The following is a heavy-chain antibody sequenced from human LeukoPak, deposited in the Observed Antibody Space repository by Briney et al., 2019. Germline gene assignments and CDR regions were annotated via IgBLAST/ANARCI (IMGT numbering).Heavy chain of an antibody. Sequence: PGGSLRLSCAASGFTFSSYSMNWVRQAPGKGLEWVSSISSSSSYIYYADSVKGRFTISRDNAKNSLYLQMNSLRAEDTAVYYRARGSSGWSAGYYYGMDVWGQGTTVTVSS. V-gene: IGHV3-21*01. J-gene: IGHJ6*02. D-gene: IGHD6-19*01. CDR2: ISSSSSYI. CDR1: GFTFSSYS. CDR3: ARGSSGWSAGYYYGMDV.